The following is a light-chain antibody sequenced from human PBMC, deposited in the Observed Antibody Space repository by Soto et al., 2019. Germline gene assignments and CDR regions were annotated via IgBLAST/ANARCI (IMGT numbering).Light chain of an antibody. CDR1: QVISSW. Sequence: DIQMTQSPSSVSASVGDRVTITCRATQVISSWLAWYQQKPGKAPKLLIYATSNLQSGVPSRFSGSGSGTDFTLPITSLQPEDFSTYYWQQANSFPYTFGQGTKLEIK. J-gene: IGKJ2*01. CDR2: ATS. CDR3: QQANSFPYT. V-gene: IGKV1-12*01.